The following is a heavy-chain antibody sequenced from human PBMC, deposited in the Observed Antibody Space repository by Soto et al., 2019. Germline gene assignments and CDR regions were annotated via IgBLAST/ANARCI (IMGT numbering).Heavy chain of an antibody. V-gene: IGHV4-59*12. CDR3: ARLPGSLKSHYDILTGLLVGGYYYMDV. D-gene: IGHD3-9*01. Sequence: SETLSLTCTVSGGSISSYYWSWIRQPPGKGLEWIGYIYYSGSTNYNPSLKSRVTISVDTSKNQFSLKLSSVTAADTAVYYCARLPGSLKSHYDILTGLLVGGYYYMDVWGKGTTVTVSS. CDR1: GGSISSYY. CDR2: IYYSGST. J-gene: IGHJ6*03.